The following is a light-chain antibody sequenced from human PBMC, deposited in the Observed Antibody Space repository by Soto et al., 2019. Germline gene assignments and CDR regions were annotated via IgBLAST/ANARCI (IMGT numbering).Light chain of an antibody. J-gene: IGKJ1*01. V-gene: IGKV3-20*01. CDR2: GAS. Sequence: EIVLTQSPGTLSLSPGERATLSCRASQSVSSSYLAWYQQKPGQAPRLLIYGASSRATGIPDRFSGRGSGKDFILTISRLEPEDLAVYNCHHLPETSGQGPRWIS. CDR1: QSVSSSY. CDR3: HHLPET.